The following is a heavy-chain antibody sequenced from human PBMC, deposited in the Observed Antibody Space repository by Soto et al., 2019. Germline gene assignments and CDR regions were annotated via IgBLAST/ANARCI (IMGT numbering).Heavy chain of an antibody. CDR2: ISAYNGNT. CDR1: GYTFTSYG. D-gene: IGHD2-8*01. J-gene: IGHJ6*02. V-gene: IGHV1-18*01. CDR3: ARHQWSTGSYYYGMDV. Sequence: VDSVKVSCKASGYTFTSYGISWVQQAPGQGLEWMGWISAYNGNTNYAQKLQGRVTMTTDTSTSTAYMELRSLRSDDTAVYYCARHQWSTGSYYYGMDVWGQGTKVTVSS.